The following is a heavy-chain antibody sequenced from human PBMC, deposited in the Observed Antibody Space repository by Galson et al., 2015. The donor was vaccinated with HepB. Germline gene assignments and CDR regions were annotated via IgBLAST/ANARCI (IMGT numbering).Heavy chain of an antibody. Sequence: SVKVSCKVSGYTLTELSMHWVRQAPGKGLEWMGGFDPEDGETIYAQKFQGRVTMTEDTSTDTAYMGLSSLRSEDTAVYYCATDQRIAVAGLRSNRMDVWGQGTTVTVSS. J-gene: IGHJ6*02. V-gene: IGHV1-24*01. CDR3: ATDQRIAVAGLRSNRMDV. D-gene: IGHD6-19*01. CDR2: FDPEDGET. CDR1: GYTLTELS.